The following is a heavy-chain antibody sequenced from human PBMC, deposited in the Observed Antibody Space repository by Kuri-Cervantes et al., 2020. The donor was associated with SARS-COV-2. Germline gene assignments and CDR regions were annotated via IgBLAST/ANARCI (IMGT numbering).Heavy chain of an antibody. D-gene: IGHD4-11*01. CDR3: ARHTAMTTLYGWFDP. CDR1: GYTFTSYG. J-gene: IGHJ5*02. Sequence: GGSLRLSCKASGYTFTSYGISWVRQAPGQGLEWMGWISAYNGNTNYAQKLQGRVTMTTDTSTSTAYMELRSLRSDDTAVYYCARHTAMTTLYGWFDPWGQGTLVTVSS. CDR2: ISAYNGNT. V-gene: IGHV1-18*04.